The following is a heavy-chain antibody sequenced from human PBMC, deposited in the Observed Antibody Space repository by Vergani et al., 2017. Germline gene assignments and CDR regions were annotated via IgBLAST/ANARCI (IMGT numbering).Heavy chain of an antibody. Sequence: QVQLVESAGGVVQPGGSRRLSWVASGSTFSIFGMHWTRQAPGKGLEWLAYIGKDGINTRYRDAVKGRFTVSRDNSKDILYLQMDSLRSEDTALYYCAKYLRDSTDGLPDSWGPGTLVIVSS. CDR1: GSTFSIFG. CDR3: AKYLRDSTDGLPDS. J-gene: IGHJ4*02. V-gene: IGHV3-30*02. CDR2: IGKDGINT. D-gene: IGHD2-21*02.